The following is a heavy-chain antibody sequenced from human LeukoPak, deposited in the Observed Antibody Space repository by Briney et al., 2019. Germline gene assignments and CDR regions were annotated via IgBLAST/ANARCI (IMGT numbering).Heavy chain of an antibody. V-gene: IGHV3-74*01. CDR2: IDPDDSGS. Sequence: TGGSLRLSCAASGFTFSSYWMHWVRQAPGEGLVRVSRIDPDDSGSTYADSVKGRFTISRDNAKNTLWLQMNSLRADDTAVYYCAGVRAGGNRAFDVWGQGTVVAVSS. CDR3: AGVRAGGNRAFDV. D-gene: IGHD4-23*01. CDR1: GFTFSSYW. J-gene: IGHJ3*01.